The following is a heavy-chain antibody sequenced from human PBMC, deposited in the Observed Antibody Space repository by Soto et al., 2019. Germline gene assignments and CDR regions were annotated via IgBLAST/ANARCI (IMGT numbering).Heavy chain of an antibody. V-gene: IGHV4-34*01. CDR1: GGSFSGYY. Sequence: SETLSLTCAVYGGSFSGYYWTWIRQPPGKGLEWIGEINHSGSANYNPSLKSRVTISVDTSKNQFSLKLSSVTAADTAVYYCARRGVVPAAMIGGRGYYYYMDVWGKGTTVTVSS. J-gene: IGHJ6*03. CDR2: INHSGSA. D-gene: IGHD2-2*01. CDR3: ARRGVVPAAMIGGRGYYYYMDV.